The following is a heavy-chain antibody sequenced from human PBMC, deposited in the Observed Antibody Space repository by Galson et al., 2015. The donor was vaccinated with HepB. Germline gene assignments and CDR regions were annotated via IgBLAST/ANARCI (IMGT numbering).Heavy chain of an antibody. D-gene: IGHD2-2*01. CDR3: TRSPRYCSSTSYYADT. CDR1: GFTFGDYA. J-gene: IGHJ5*02. CDR2: IRSKAYGGTT. V-gene: IGHV3-49*03. Sequence: SLRLSCAASGFTFGDYAMSWFRQAPGKGLEWVGFIRSKAYGGTTEYAASVKGRFTISRDDSKSIAYLQMNSLKTEDTAVYYCTRSPRYCSSTSYYADTWGQGTLVTVSS.